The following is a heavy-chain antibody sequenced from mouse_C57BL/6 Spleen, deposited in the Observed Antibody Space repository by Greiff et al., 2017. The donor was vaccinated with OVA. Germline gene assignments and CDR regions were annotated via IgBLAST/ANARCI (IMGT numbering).Heavy chain of an antibody. D-gene: IGHD2-5*01. CDR1: GYTFTSYW. J-gene: IGHJ4*01. CDR2: IHPNSGST. V-gene: IGHV1-64*01. CDR3: ARSDSNYYAMDY. Sequence: QVQLQQPGAELVKPGASVKLSCKASGYTFTSYWMHWVKQRPGQGLEWIGMIHPNSGSTNYNEKFKSKATLTVDKSSSTAYMQLSSLTSEDSAVYYCARSDSNYYAMDYWGQGTSVTVSS.